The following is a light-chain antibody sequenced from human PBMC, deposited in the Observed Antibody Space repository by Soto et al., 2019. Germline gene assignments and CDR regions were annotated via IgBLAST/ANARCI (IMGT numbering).Light chain of an antibody. CDR3: SSYTSSSSYV. CDR1: SNEVGGYEY. V-gene: IGLV2-14*01. J-gene: IGLJ1*01. CDR2: DVS. Sequence: HYALTQPSSVSGSPSQATAFSCTGTSNEVGGYEYVSWYQQHPDKAPKIMIYDVSNRPSGVSNRLSGSKSGNTASLTFSGFQAEDEADYYCSSYTSSSSYVFLTVTKVPV.